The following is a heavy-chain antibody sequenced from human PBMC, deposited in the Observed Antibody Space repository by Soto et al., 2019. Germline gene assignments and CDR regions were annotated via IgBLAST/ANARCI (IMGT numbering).Heavy chain of an antibody. J-gene: IGHJ4*02. Sequence: PSETLSLTCTVSGGSISSYYWSWIRQPPGKGLEWIGYIYYSGSTNYNPSLKSRVTISVDTSKNQFSLKLSSVTAADTAVYYCARAPSVHYYDSSGYYYRFGYYFDYWGQGTLVTVSS. D-gene: IGHD3-22*01. V-gene: IGHV4-59*01. CDR2: IYYSGST. CDR1: GGSISSYY. CDR3: ARAPSVHYYDSSGYYYRFGYYFDY.